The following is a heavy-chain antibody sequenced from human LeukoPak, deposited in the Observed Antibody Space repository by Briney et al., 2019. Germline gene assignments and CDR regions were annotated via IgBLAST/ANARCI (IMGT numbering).Heavy chain of an antibody. CDR1: GYTFTFYY. CDR2: INPNSGYT. J-gene: IGHJ4*02. V-gene: IGHV1-2*02. Sequence: ASVKVSFTSSGYTFTFYYMDWARQAPGQGLEWMGWINPNSGYTNYAQKFQGRVTMTRDTSITTAYMELTRLTSDDTAVYYCARGPPRAEDGGDIHYWGQGTLVTVSS. D-gene: IGHD6-13*01. CDR3: ARGPPRAEDGGDIHY.